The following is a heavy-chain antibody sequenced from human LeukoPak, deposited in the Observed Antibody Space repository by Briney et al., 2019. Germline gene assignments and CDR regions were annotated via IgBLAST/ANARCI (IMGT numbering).Heavy chain of an antibody. CDR2: INHSGST. Sequence: SETLSLTCAVYGGSFSGYYWSWIRQPPGKGLEWIGEINHSGSTNYNPSLKSRVTISVDTSKNQFSLKLSSVTAADTAVYYCARRGIYDFWSGYYPPWGQGTLVTVSS. CDR3: ARRGIYDFWSGYYPP. J-gene: IGHJ5*02. V-gene: IGHV4-34*01. D-gene: IGHD3-3*01. CDR1: GGSFSGYY.